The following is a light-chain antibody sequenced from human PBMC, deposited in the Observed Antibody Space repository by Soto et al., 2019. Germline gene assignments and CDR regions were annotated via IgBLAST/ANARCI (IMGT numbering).Light chain of an antibody. CDR3: EEYIHWPPGM. J-gene: IGKJ1*01. CDR2: DTS. CDR1: QFVSRR. Sequence: EIVVTQSPATLSASPGERVTLSCRASQFVSRRLAWYQQRLGQVPRLLIYDTSTRAPGISARFSGSGSGTEFTLTISNQQSEDFAVNDCEEYIHWPPGMFGPGTTVDIK. V-gene: IGKV3-15*01.